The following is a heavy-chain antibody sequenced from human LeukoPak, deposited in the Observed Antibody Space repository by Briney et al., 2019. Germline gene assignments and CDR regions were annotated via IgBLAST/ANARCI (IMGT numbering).Heavy chain of an antibody. Sequence: GGSLRLSCAVSGITLSNYGMSWVRQAPGRGLEWVSGISGEGDTTYYADSVKGRFTISRDNSRNTLSLQMNSLSAEDTAVYYCAKANGYYDCWGQGTLVAVSS. J-gene: IGHJ4*02. CDR1: GITLSNYG. CDR2: ISGEGDTT. D-gene: IGHD3-22*01. CDR3: AKANGYYDC. V-gene: IGHV3-23*01.